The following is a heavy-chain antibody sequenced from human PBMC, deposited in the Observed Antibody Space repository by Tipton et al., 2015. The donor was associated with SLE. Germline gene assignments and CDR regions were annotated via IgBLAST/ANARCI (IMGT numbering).Heavy chain of an antibody. Sequence: TLSLTCTVSGGSISSDYWTWIRQPPGKGLEWIVYIHYTGRTKYNPSLKNRVTISLDTSKNQFPLKLSSVSAADTAVYYCARIPDISGWPFDYWGQGTSVTVSS. V-gene: IGHV4-59*01. CDR3: ARIPDISGWPFDY. D-gene: IGHD6-19*01. CDR1: GGSISSDY. CDR2: IHYTGRT. J-gene: IGHJ4*02.